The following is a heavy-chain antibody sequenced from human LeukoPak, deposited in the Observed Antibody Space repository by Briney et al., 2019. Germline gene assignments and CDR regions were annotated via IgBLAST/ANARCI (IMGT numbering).Heavy chain of an antibody. V-gene: IGHV3-66*01. CDR1: GFPFSSYS. Sequence: PGESLRLSCAASGFPFSSYSMNWVRQAPGKGLEWVSVIYDGGITYYADSVKGRFTISGDNSKNMLFLQMNSLRAEGTAVYYCARFYDTSGYLDCWGQGTLVTVSS. CDR3: ARFYDTSGYLDC. D-gene: IGHD3-22*01. J-gene: IGHJ4*02. CDR2: IYDGGIT.